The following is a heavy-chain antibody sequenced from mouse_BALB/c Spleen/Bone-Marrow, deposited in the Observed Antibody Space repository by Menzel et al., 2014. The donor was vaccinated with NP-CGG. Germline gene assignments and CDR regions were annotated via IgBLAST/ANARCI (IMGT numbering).Heavy chain of an antibody. Sequence: QVQLTESGAELVKPGASVKLSCKASGYTFTSYWMHWVKQRPGQGLEWIGEINPSNGRTNYNEKFKSKATLTVDKSSSTAYMQLSSLTSEDSAVYYCARERGNYPFAYWGQGTLVTVSA. CDR3: ARERGNYPFAY. CDR1: GYTFTSYW. V-gene: IGHV1S81*02. CDR2: INPSNGRT. J-gene: IGHJ3*01. D-gene: IGHD2-1*01.